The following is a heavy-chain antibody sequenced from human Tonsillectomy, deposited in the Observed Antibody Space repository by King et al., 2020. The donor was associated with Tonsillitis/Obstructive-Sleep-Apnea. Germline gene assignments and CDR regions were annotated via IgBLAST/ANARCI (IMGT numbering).Heavy chain of an antibody. CDR3: ATGSGFYYSY. Sequence: GGGGGGPGGARRLSCAASGLTRTNIDMNWVRQPPGKGREWGGRIKSRTDGGTTDYAAPVNGRCTISRDDAKNTLYLQMHSLQTEDTAVYYCATGSGFYYSYWGQGTLVTVSS. D-gene: IGHD3-3*01. V-gene: IGHV3-15*07. J-gene: IGHJ4*02. CDR1: GLTRTNID. CDR2: IKSRTDGGTT.